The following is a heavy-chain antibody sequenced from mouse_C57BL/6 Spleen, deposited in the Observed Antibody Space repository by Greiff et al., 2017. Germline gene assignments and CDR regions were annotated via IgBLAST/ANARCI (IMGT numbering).Heavy chain of an antibody. CDR1: GYTFTSYW. V-gene: IGHV1-72*01. CDR2: IDPNSGGT. D-gene: IGHD1-1*01. Sequence: QVQLQQPGAELVKPGASVKLSCKASGYTFTSYWMHWVKQRPGRGLEWIGRIDPNSGGTKYNEKFKSKATLTVDKPSSTAYMQLSSLTSEDSAVYYCSSLYCSSRYYFCYWGQGTTLTFSS. J-gene: IGHJ2*01. CDR3: SSLYCSSRYYFCY.